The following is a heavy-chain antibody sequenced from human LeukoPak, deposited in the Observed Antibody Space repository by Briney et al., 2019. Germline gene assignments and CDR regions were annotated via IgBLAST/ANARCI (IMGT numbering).Heavy chain of an antibody. CDR3: ARATSIDY. CDR1: GFTFSDYT. J-gene: IGHJ4*02. CDR2: MRGSGLYT. Sequence: GGSLRLSCAASGFTFSDYTMHWVRQAPGKGLEWASSMRGSGLYTYYADSVKGRFTISRDNARNSLYLQMSSLTAEDTAEYYCARATSIDYWGQGTLVTVSS. V-gene: IGHV3-21*01.